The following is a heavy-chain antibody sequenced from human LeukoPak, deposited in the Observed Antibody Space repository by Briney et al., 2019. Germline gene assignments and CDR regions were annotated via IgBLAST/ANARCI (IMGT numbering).Heavy chain of an antibody. CDR1: GGSISSYY. Sequence: SETLSLTCTVSGGSISSYYWSWIRQPPGKGLEWIGYIYYSGSTNYNPSLKSRVTISVDTSKNQFSLKLSSVTAADTAVYYCAREFHYYGSGRYFANWFDPWGQGTLVTVSS. V-gene: IGHV4-59*01. CDR3: AREFHYYGSGRYFANWFDP. CDR2: IYYSGST. D-gene: IGHD3-10*01. J-gene: IGHJ5*02.